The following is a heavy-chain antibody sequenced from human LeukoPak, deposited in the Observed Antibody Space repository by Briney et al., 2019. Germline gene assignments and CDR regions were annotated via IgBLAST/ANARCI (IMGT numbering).Heavy chain of an antibody. CDR2: VYHSGST. CDR3: ASRGLLWFGELDY. V-gene: IGHV4-4*02. Sequence: GSLRLSCAASEFTFSSYNMNWVRQPPGKGLEWIGEVYHSGSTNYNPSLKSRVTISVDKSKNQFSLKLSSVTAADTAVYYCASRGLLWFGELDYWGQGTLVTVSS. D-gene: IGHD3-10*01. J-gene: IGHJ4*02. CDR1: EFTFSSYNM.